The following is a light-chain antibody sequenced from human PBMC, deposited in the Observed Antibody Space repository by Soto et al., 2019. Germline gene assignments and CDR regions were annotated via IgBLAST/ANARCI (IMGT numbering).Light chain of an antibody. CDR1: QSVFYSSNNKNY. V-gene: IGKV4-1*01. CDR3: QQYYSTPIT. CDR2: WAS. J-gene: IGKJ5*01. Sequence: DAVLTQSPASLAVSLGERATINCKSSQSVFYSSNNKNYLAWYQQIPGQPPKLLIYWASTRESGVPDRFSGSGSGTDFTLTISSLQAEDVAVYYCQQYYSTPITFGQGARLEIK.